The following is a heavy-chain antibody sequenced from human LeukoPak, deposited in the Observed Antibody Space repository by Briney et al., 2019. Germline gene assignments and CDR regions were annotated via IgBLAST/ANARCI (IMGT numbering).Heavy chain of an antibody. V-gene: IGHV1-18*01. CDR1: GYTFTSYG. Sequence: ASVRVSCKASGYTFTSYGISWVRQAPGQGLEWMGWISAYNGNTNYAQKLQGRVTMTTDTSTSTAYMELRSLRSDDTAVYYCARGFDSYCGGDCFQDYFDYWGQGTLVTVSS. D-gene: IGHD2-21*01. CDR2: ISAYNGNT. CDR3: ARGFDSYCGGDCFQDYFDY. J-gene: IGHJ4*02.